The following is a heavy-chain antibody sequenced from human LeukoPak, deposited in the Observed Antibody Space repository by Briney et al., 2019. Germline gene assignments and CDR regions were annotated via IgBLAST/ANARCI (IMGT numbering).Heavy chain of an antibody. J-gene: IGHJ4*02. CDR1: GGSISSYY. CDR2: IYYSGST. V-gene: IGHV4-59*01. D-gene: IGHD3-10*01. CDR3: ARGHYSGSFDS. Sequence: SETLSLTCTVSGGSISSYYWSWIRQPPGKGLEWIGYIYYSGSTNYNPSLKSRVTISVDTSKNQFSLKLSSVTAADTAVYYCARGHYSGSFDSWGQGTLVTVSS.